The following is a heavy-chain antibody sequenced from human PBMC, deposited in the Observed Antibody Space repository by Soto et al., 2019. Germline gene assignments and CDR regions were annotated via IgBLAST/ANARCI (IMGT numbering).Heavy chain of an antibody. CDR2: IYPGDSDT. CDR3: AGHRKLSSMTNHFDS. CDR1: GYSFTSYW. J-gene: IGHJ4*02. V-gene: IGHV5-51*01. Sequence: PGESLKISCKGSGYSFTSYWIAWVRQMPGKGLECMGIIYPGDSDTRYSPSFQGQVTISVDKSINTAYLQWSSLRASDTAIYYCAGHRKLSSMTNHFDSWGQGALVTVSS.